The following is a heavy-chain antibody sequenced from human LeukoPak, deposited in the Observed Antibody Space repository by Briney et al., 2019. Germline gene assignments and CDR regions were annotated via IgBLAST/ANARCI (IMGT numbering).Heavy chain of an antibody. CDR3: ARDDLRGKWLQLRRTLDS. J-gene: IGHJ4*02. D-gene: IGHD5-24*01. Sequence: PGGSLRLSCAASGFTFESYAMDWVRQAPGKGLEWVSYISYSSSTVYYADSVKGRFTISRDNAKNSLYLHMNSLRDEDTAIYYCARDDLRGKWLQLRRTLDSWGQGTLVTVSS. V-gene: IGHV3-48*02. CDR2: ISYSSSTV. CDR1: GFTFESYA.